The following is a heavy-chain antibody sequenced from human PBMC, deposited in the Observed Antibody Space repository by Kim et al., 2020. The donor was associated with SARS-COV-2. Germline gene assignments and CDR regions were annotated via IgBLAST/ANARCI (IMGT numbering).Heavy chain of an antibody. CDR1: GGSISSYY. Sequence: SETLSLTCTVSGGSISSYYWSWIRQPPGKGLEWIGYIYYSGSTNYNPSLKSRVTISVDTSKNQFSLKLSSVTAADTAVYYCARVRRDIVVVPAAMMDVWGQGTTVTVSS. CDR2: IYYSGST. J-gene: IGHJ6*02. D-gene: IGHD2-2*01. CDR3: ARVRRDIVVVPAAMMDV. V-gene: IGHV4-59*01.